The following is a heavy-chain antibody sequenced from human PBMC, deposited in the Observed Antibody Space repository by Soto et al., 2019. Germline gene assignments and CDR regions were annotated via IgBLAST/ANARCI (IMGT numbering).Heavy chain of an antibody. V-gene: IGHV3-30-3*01. CDR1: GLTFSNDA. CDR3: AASTTTDQH. Sequence: QVQLVESGGGVVQPGRSLRLSCAASGLTFSNDAMHWVRQAPGKGLEWVTITSNDGINKYYTDSVKGRFTISRDNSKNTLYLQMNSLRIEDTAVYFCAASTTTDQHWGQGTLVTVSP. D-gene: IGHD1-1*01. J-gene: IGHJ4*02. CDR2: TSNDGINK.